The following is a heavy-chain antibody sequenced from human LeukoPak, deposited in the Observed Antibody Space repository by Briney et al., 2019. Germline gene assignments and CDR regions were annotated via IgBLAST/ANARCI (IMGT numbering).Heavy chain of an antibody. CDR3: ARLSDTSSWYYYYYMDV. CDR1: GFTFSSYV. J-gene: IGHJ6*03. CDR2: ISYDGSNE. D-gene: IGHD6-6*01. V-gene: IGHV3-30*04. Sequence: PGGSLRLSRAASGFTFSSYVMHWVRQAPGKGLEWVAIISYDGSNEYYADSVKGRFTISRDSAKNSLYLQMNSLRAEDTALYYCARLSDTSSWYYYYYMDVWGKGTTVTVSS.